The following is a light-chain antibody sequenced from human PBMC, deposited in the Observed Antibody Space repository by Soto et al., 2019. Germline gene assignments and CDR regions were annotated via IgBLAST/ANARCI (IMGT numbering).Light chain of an antibody. J-gene: IGLJ3*02. CDR1: SSDVGGYNY. CDR2: DVS. Sequence: QSVLTQPRSVSGSPGQSVTISCTGTSSDVGGYNYVSWYQQHPGKAPKLMIYDVSKQPSGVPDRFSGSKSGNTASLTISGLQAEDEADYYCCSYAGSYTFGWVFGGGTKLTVL. CDR3: CSYAGSYTFGWV. V-gene: IGLV2-11*01.